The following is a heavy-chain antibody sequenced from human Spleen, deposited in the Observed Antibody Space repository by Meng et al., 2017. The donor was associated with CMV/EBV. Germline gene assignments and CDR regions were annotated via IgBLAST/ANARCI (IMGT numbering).Heavy chain of an antibody. D-gene: IGHD6-19*01. CDR1: GFRFTAYS. CDR2: IKQDGSEK. CDR3: ARVGQKQWRVG. Sequence: GESLKISCAASGFRFTAYSMSWVRQAPGKGLEWVANIKQDGSEKYYVDSVKGRFTISRDNAKNSLYLQMNSLRAEDTAVYYCARVGQKQWRVGWGQGTLVTVSS. J-gene: IGHJ4*02. V-gene: IGHV3-7*01.